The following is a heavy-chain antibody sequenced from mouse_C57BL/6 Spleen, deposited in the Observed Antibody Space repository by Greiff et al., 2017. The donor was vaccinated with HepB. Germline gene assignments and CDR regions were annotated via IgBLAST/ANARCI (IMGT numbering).Heavy chain of an antibody. Sequence: EVQLVESGGGLVKPGGSLKLSCAASGFTFSSYAMSWVRQTPEKRLEWVATISDGGSYTYYPDNVKGRFTISRDNAKNNLYLQMSHLKSEDTAMYYCARGTGNYAMDYWGQGTSVTVSS. J-gene: IGHJ4*01. V-gene: IGHV5-4*01. CDR1: GFTFSSYA. CDR3: ARGTGNYAMDY. D-gene: IGHD4-1*01. CDR2: ISDGGSYT.